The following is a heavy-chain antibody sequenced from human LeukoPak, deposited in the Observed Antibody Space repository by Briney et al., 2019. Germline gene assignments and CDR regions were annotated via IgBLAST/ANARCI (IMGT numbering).Heavy chain of an antibody. CDR3: ARDSRGTTFDY. Sequence: SETLSLTCTVSGGSISSYYWSWIRQPPGKGLEWIGNIDHSGSTYYNPSLKSRVTISVDTSKNQFSLKLSSVTAADTAVYYCARDSRGTTFDYWGQGTLVTVSS. V-gene: IGHV4-59*12. D-gene: IGHD3-16*01. J-gene: IGHJ4*02. CDR2: IDHSGST. CDR1: GGSISSYY.